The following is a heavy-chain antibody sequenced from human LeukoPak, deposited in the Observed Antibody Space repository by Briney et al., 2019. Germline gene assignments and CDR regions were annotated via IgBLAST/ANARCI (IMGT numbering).Heavy chain of an antibody. Sequence: SETLSLTCTVSGGSISSYYWSWIRQPPGKGLEWIGYIYYSGSTNYNPSLKSRVTISVDTSKNQFSLKLSSVTAADTAVYYCAFFETDPDYYYYGMDVWDKGTTVTVS. CDR1: GGSISSYY. V-gene: IGHV4-59*12. D-gene: IGHD3-3*01. CDR3: AFFETDPDYYYYGMDV. CDR2: IYYSGST. J-gene: IGHJ6*04.